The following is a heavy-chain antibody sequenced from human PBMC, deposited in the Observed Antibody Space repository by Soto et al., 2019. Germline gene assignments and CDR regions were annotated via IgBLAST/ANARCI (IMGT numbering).Heavy chain of an antibody. Sequence: GGSLRLSCAASGLTFRSYWMHCVRQAPGKGLVWVSRINTDGSVAMYVDSVKGRFTISRDNAKNTLYLHMNSLRAEDTAVYYCVRDMQLSGLDSWGQGTLVTVSS. CDR3: VRDMQLSGLDS. J-gene: IGHJ4*02. CDR2: INTDGSVA. V-gene: IGHV3-74*03. D-gene: IGHD2-2*01. CDR1: GLTFRSYW.